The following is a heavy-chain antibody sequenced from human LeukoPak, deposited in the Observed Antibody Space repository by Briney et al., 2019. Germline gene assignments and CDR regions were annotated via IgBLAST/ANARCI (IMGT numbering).Heavy chain of an antibody. V-gene: IGHV3-74*01. CDR1: GFTFSSYW. D-gene: IGHD3-10*01. CDR3: AVRQGGSYTGESDY. Sequence: PGGSLRLSCAASGFTFSSYWMHWVRQAPGKGLMWVSRMKSDGSSTSYADSVKGRFTISRDNAKNTLYLQMNSLRAEDTAVYYCAVRQGGSYTGESDYWGQGTLSPSPQ. J-gene: IGHJ4*02. CDR2: MKSDGSST.